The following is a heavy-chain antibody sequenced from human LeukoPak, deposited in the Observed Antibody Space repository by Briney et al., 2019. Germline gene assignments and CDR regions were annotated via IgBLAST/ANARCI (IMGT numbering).Heavy chain of an antibody. D-gene: IGHD6-19*01. CDR2: IYSGGST. J-gene: IGHJ4*02. CDR3: AKMGLKQWPYNYFDY. V-gene: IGHV3-53*01. CDR1: GFTVSSNY. Sequence: GGSLRLSCAASGFTVSSNYMSWVRQAPGKGLEWVSVIYSGGSTYYADSVKGRFTISRDNSKNTLYLQMNSLRAEDTAVYYCAKMGLKQWPYNYFDYWGQGTLVTVSS.